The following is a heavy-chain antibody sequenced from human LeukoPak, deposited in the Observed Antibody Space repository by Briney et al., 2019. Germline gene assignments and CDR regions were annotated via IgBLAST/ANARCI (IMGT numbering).Heavy chain of an antibody. J-gene: IGHJ1*01. V-gene: IGHV3-21*01. CDR1: GGSISSSS. CDR3: VYGGGYFQH. Sequence: ETLSLTCTVSGGSISSSSYYWGWIRQPPGKGLEWVSSISSSSNNIYYADSVKGRFTISRDNDKNSLYLLMNSLRAEDTAVYYCVYGGGYFQHWGQGTLVTVSS. D-gene: IGHD4-23*01. CDR2: ISSSSNNI.